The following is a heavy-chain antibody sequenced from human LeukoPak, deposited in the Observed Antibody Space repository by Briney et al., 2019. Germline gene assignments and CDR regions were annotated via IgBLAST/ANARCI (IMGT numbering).Heavy chain of an antibody. V-gene: IGHV4-34*01. CDR3: ARGPRPVYYYGSGSYLPYYGMDV. Sequence: SETLSLTCAVYGGSFSGYYWGWICQPPGKGLEWIGEINHRGSTNYNPSLKSRVTISVDTSKNQFSLKLSSVTAADTAVYYCARGPRPVYYYGSGSYLPYYGMDVWGQGTTVTVSS. CDR2: INHRGST. J-gene: IGHJ6*02. CDR1: GGSFSGYY. D-gene: IGHD3-10*01.